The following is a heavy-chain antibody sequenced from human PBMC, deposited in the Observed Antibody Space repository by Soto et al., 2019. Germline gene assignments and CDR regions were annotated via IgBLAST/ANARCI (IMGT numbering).Heavy chain of an antibody. Sequence: PSGTLSLTCAVSGGSFSGYYWTWIRQIPGKGLEWIGEINQSGNTKYNPSLMSRVTMSMDTYRNQFSLKLRSATAADTAVYYCARPSYALNWDFHYGMQVWGQGTSVTVSS. J-gene: IGHJ6*02. V-gene: IGHV4-34*01. CDR2: INQSGNT. D-gene: IGHD2-2*01. CDR1: GGSFSGYY. CDR3: ARPSYALNWDFHYGMQV.